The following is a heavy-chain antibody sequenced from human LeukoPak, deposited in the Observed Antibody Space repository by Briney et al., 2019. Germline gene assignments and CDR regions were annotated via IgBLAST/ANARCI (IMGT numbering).Heavy chain of an antibody. J-gene: IGHJ4*02. CDR3: AKDKREYYDSSGYYYGPFDY. D-gene: IGHD3-22*01. CDR2: ISWNSGSI. V-gene: IGHV3-9*01. CDR1: GFTFDDYA. Sequence: PGGSLRLSCAASGFTFDDYAMHWVRQAPGKSLEWVSGISWNSGSIGYADSVKGRFTISRDNAKNSLYLQMNSLRAEDTALYYCAKDKREYYDSSGYYYGPFDYWGQGTLVTVSS.